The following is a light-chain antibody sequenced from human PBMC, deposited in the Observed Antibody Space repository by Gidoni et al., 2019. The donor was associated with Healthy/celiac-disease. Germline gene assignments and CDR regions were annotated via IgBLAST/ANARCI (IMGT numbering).Light chain of an antibody. CDR2: ECS. Sequence: QSALTQPASVSGSPGQSITISCTGTSSDVVSYNLVSWYQQHPGKAPKLMIYECSKRPSGVSNRFSGSKSGNTASLTISGLQAEDEADYYCCSYAGSVVFGGGTKLTVL. V-gene: IGLV2-23*01. CDR1: SSDVVSYNL. J-gene: IGLJ2*01. CDR3: CSYAGSVV.